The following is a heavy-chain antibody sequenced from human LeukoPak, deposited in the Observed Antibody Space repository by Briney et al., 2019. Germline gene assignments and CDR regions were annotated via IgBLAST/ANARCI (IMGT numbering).Heavy chain of an antibody. V-gene: IGHV4-59*01. D-gene: IGHD2-15*01. J-gene: IGHJ3*02. CDR3: AREMVASDAFDI. CDR1: GGSISSYY. CDR2: IYYSGST. Sequence: PSETLSLTRTVSGGSISSYYWSWIRQPPGKGLEWIGYIYYSGSTNYNPSLKSRVTISVDTSKNQFSLKLSSVTAADTAVYYCAREMVASDAFDIWGQGTMVTVSS.